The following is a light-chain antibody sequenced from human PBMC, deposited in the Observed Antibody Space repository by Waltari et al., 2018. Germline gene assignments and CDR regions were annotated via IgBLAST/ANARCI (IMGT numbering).Light chain of an antibody. CDR1: QSISSY. J-gene: IGKJ2*01. CDR3: QQSYSTPRT. V-gene: IGKV1-39*01. Sequence: DIQMTQSPSSLSASVGDRVTITCRASQSISSYLNWYQQKPGKAPKLLIYAASSLQSGVPSRVSGSGSGTDFTLIISSLQPEDFATYYCQQSYSTPRTFGQGTKLEIK. CDR2: AAS.